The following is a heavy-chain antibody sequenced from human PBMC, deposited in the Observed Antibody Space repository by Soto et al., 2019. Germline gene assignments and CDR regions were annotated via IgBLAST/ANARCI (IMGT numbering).Heavy chain of an antibody. CDR1: EFTISNYA. CDR3: AKNPGYYYDSTGYHFDY. J-gene: IGHJ4*02. CDR2: ISYGGGTT. Sequence: GGSLRLSCAAAEFTISNYAMSWVSQAPGKGLEWVSAISYGGGTTYYADSVKGRFTISRDNSKNTLYLQMNSLRAEDTAVYYYAKNPGYYYDSTGYHFDYWGQGTLVTVSS. V-gene: IGHV3-23*01. D-gene: IGHD3-22*01.